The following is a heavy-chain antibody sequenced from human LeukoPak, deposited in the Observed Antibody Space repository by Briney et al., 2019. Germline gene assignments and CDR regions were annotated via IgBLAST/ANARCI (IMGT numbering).Heavy chain of an antibody. CDR1: ESSGYSFTTYW. CDR2: IYPRDSDT. Sequence: GESLKISCESSESSGYSFTTYWFGWVRQMPGRGLEWMGVIYPRDSDTRYSPSFKDQVIISADKSISTAYLQWSSLKASDTAMYYCARHVGYCSSTSCYTFDYWGQGTLVTVSS. V-gene: IGHV5-51*01. CDR3: ARHVGYCSSTSCYTFDY. J-gene: IGHJ4*02. D-gene: IGHD2-2*02.